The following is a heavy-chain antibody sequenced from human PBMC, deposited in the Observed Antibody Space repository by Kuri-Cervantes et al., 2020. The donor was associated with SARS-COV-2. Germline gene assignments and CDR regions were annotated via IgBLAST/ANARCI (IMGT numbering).Heavy chain of an antibody. J-gene: IGHJ5*02. V-gene: IGHV3-30*18. D-gene: IGHD2-15*01. Sequence: GESLKISCAASGFTFSSYGMHWVRQAPGKGLAWVAVISYDGSNKYYADSVKGRFTISRDNSKNTLYLQMNSLRAEDTAVYYCAKDQNLDVVVVPAAWGQGSLVTVSS. CDR3: AKDQNLDVVVVPAA. CDR1: GFTFSSYG. CDR2: ISYDGSNK.